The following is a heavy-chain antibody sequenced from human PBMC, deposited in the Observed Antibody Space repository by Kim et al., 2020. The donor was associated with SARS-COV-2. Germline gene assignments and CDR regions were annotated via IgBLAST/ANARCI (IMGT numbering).Heavy chain of an antibody. J-gene: IGHJ6*01. CDR3: ARAEYYDFWSGYDFSYGM. Sequence: SETLSLTCTVSGGSISSYYWSWIRQPPGKGLEWIGYIYYSGSTNYNPSLKSRVTISVDTSKNQFSLKLSSVTAADTAVYYCARAEYYDFWSGYDFSYGM. D-gene: IGHD3-3*01. CDR2: IYYSGST. CDR1: GGSISSYY. V-gene: IGHV4-59*13.